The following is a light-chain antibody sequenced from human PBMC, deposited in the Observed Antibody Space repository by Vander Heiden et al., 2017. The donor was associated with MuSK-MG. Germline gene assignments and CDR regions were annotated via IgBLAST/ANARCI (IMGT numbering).Light chain of an antibody. CDR3: SSYTSSSTPYV. J-gene: IGLJ1*01. V-gene: IGLV2-14*03. CDR2: DVS. CDR1: SSDVGDYNY. Sequence: QSALTPPASVSGSPGQSITISCTGTSSDVGDYNYVSWYQQHPGKAPKLMIYDVSNRPSGVSNRFSGSKSGNTASLTISGLQAEDEADYYCSSYTSSSTPYVFGTGTKVTVL.